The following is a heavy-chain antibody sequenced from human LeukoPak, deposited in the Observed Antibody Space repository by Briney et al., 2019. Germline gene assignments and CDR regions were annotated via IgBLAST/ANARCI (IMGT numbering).Heavy chain of an antibody. V-gene: IGHV4-34*01. CDR1: GGSFSGYY. CDR3: ARGRGYSYGYFVY. Sequence: SETLSLTRAVYGGSFSGYYWSWIRQPPGKGLEWIGEINHSGSTNYNPSLKSRVTISVDTSKNQFSLKLSSVTAADTAVYYCARGRGYSYGYFVYWGQGTLVTVSS. J-gene: IGHJ4*02. CDR2: INHSGST. D-gene: IGHD5-18*01.